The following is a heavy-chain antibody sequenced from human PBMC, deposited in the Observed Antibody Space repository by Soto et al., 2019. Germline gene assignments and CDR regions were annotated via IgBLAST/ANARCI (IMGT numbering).Heavy chain of an antibody. J-gene: IGHJ5*02. Sequence: PSETLSLTCAVSGGSISSGGYSWSWIRQPPGKGLEWIGYIYHSGSTYYNPSLKSRVTISVDRSKNQFSLKLSSVTAADTAVYYCARDILRGGSWFDPWGQGTLVTVS. D-gene: IGHD2-15*01. CDR3: ARDILRGGSWFDP. V-gene: IGHV4-30-2*01. CDR1: GGSISSGGYS. CDR2: IYHSGST.